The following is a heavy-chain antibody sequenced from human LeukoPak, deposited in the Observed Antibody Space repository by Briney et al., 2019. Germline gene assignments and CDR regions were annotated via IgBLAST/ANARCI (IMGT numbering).Heavy chain of an antibody. D-gene: IGHD6-13*01. V-gene: IGHV1-2*02. CDR2: INPNGGGT. Sequence: ASGKVSCKASGYTFTGHYIHWMRQAPGQGLEWMGWINPNGGGTKYAQKFQGRVSMTRDTSISQAYMELSGLTSDDTAVYYCARDTSAAFDPWGQGTLVTVSS. CDR1: GYTFTGHY. CDR3: ARDTSAAFDP. J-gene: IGHJ5*02.